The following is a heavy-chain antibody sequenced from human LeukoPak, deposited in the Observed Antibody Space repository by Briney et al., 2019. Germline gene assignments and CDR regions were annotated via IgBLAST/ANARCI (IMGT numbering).Heavy chain of an antibody. CDR1: GYTFIGYY. CDR2: INSNSGDT. J-gene: IGHJ4*02. CDR3: ARADPSPALDY. V-gene: IGHV1-2*02. Sequence: ASVKVSCKASGYTFIGYYMHWVRQAPGQGLEWMGWINSNSGDTNYAQKFQGRVTMTRDTSISTAYMEVSRLRSDDTAVYYCARADPSPALDYWGQGTLVTVSS.